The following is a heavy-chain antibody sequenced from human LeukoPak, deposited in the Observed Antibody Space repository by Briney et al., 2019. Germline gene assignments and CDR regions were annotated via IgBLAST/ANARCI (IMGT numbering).Heavy chain of an antibody. CDR3: AKVRSGPIAAAFDY. J-gene: IGHJ4*02. CDR2: ISGSGGST. V-gene: IGHV3-23*01. D-gene: IGHD6-13*01. CDR1: GFTFSSYA. Sequence: GGSLRLSCAASGFTFSSYAMSWVRQAPGKGLEWVSAISGSGGSTYYADSVKGRFTISRNNSKNTLYLQMNSLRAEDTAVYYCAKVRSGPIAAAFDYWGQGTLVTVSS.